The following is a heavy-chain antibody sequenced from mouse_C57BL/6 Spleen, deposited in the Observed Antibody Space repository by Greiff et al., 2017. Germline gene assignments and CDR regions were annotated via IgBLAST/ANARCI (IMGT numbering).Heavy chain of an antibody. CDR3: ARGYGNYLDY. J-gene: IGHJ2*01. D-gene: IGHD2-1*01. V-gene: IGHV3-6*01. CDR2: ISYDGSN. Sequence: VQLKESGPGLVKPSQSLSLTCSVTGYSITSGYYWNWIRQFPGNKLEWMGYISYDGSNNYNPSLKNRISITRDTSKNQFFLKLNSVTTEDTATYYCARGYGNYLDYWGQGTTLTVSS. CDR1: GYSITSGYY.